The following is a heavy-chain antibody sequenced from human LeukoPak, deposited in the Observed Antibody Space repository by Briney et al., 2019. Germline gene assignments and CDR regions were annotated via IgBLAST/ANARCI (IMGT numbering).Heavy chain of an antibody. J-gene: IGHJ4*02. CDR3: ARETVTMIVVV. CDR2: IYYSGGT. CDR1: GGSISSSSYY. V-gene: IGHV4-39*07. Sequence: SETLSLTCTVSGGSISSSSYYWGWIRQPPGKGLEWIGSIYYSGGTYYNPSLKSRVTISVDTSKNQFSLKLSSVTAADTAVYYCARETVTMIVVVWGQGTLVTVSS. D-gene: IGHD3-22*01.